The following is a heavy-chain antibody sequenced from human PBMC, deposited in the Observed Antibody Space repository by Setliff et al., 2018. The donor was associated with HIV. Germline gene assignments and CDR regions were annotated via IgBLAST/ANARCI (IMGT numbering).Heavy chain of an antibody. Sequence: PSETLSLTCTVSGDSVSSRSYYWSWIRQPPGKGLEWIGEVTHSGRTNYNPSLESRVTTSVDTSKNQFSLRMRSVTAADTAVYYCARVFVDTAVLRVLEYYFDSWGRGTLVTVSS. CDR3: ARVFVDTAVLRVLEYYFDS. V-gene: IGHV4-61*01. D-gene: IGHD5-18*01. CDR2: VTHSGRT. CDR1: GDSVSSRSYY. J-gene: IGHJ4*02.